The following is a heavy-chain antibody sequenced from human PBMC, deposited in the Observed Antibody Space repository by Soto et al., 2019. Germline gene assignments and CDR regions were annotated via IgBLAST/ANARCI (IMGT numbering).Heavy chain of an antibody. D-gene: IGHD2-15*01. CDR3: ARDRIESAASPTWFDP. V-gene: IGHV1-46*01. J-gene: IGHJ5*02. CDR2: INPSGGST. CDR1: GYTFTSYY. Sequence: QVQLVQSGAEVKKPGASVKVSCKASGYTFTSYYMHWVRQAPGQGLEWMGIINPSGGSTSYAQKFQGRVPMTRDTSTSTVYMELSSLRSEDTAVYSCARDRIESAASPTWFDPWGQGTLVTVSS.